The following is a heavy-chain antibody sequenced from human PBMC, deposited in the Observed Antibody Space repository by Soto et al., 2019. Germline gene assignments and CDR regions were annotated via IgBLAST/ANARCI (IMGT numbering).Heavy chain of an antibody. J-gene: IGHJ4*02. Sequence: QVQLVESGGGVVQPGRSLRLSCADSGFTFSSYGMHWVRQAPGKGLEWVAVISYAGSNKYYADSVKGRFTISRDNSKSTLYLQMNSLRAEDTAVYYCALLGVFDYWGQGTLVTVSS. V-gene: IGHV3-30*03. CDR2: ISYAGSNK. CDR1: GFTFSSYG. CDR3: ALLGVFDY. D-gene: IGHD3-10*01.